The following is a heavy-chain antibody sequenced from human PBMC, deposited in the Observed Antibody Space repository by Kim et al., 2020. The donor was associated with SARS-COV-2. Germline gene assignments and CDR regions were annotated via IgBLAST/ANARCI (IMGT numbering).Heavy chain of an antibody. Sequence: AQKLQGRVTMTTDTSTSTAYMELRSLRSDDTAVYYCARGEEGLYYYGMDVWGQGTTVTVSS. V-gene: IGHV1-18*01. D-gene: IGHD1-26*01. J-gene: IGHJ6*02. CDR3: ARGEEGLYYYGMDV.